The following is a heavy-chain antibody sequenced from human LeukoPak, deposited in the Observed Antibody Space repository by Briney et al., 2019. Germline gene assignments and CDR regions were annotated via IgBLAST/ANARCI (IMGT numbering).Heavy chain of an antibody. CDR3: ARGKRGFGDPCSYFDY. CDR2: IPRDGRGA. V-gene: IGHV3-74*01. Sequence: AGGSLRLSCRASGFNLSDYWMHWVRQAPGKGLLWVSRIPRDGRGAGYADFVKGRSTVSRDNSKNTLAMQLDSLTVEDTGVYYCARGKRGFGDPCSYFDYWGQGLLVTVSS. J-gene: IGHJ4*02. CDR1: GFNLSDYW. D-gene: IGHD4-17*01.